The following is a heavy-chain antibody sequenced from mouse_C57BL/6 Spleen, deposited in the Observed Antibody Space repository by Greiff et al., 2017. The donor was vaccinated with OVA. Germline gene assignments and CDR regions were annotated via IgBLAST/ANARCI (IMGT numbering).Heavy chain of an antibody. CDR3: ARDSYGYDGGFAY. Sequence: EVQLVESGPGLVKPSQSLSLTCSVTGYSITSGYYWNWIRQFPGNKLEWMGYISYDGSNNYNPSLKNRISITRDTSKNQFFLKLNSVTTEDTATYYCARDSYGYDGGFAYWGQGTLVTVSA. CDR2: ISYDGSN. CDR1: GYSITSGYY. J-gene: IGHJ3*01. V-gene: IGHV3-6*01. D-gene: IGHD2-2*01.